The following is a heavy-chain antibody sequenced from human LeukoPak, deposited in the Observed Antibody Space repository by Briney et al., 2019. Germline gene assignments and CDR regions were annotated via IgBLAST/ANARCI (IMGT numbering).Heavy chain of an antibody. Sequence: GRSLRLSCAASGFTFSSYSMNWVRQAPGKGLEWVSSISSSSSYIYYADSVKGRFTISRDNAKNSLYLQMNSLRAEDTAVYYCARASMAYYFDYWGQGTLVTVSS. J-gene: IGHJ4*02. CDR3: ARASMAYYFDY. CDR1: GFTFSSYS. CDR2: ISSSSSYI. V-gene: IGHV3-21*01. D-gene: IGHD2/OR15-2a*01.